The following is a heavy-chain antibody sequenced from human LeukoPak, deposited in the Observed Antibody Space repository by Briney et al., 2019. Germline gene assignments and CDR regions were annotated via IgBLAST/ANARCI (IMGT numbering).Heavy chain of an antibody. Sequence: GRSLRLSCAASGFTFSSYGMHWVRQAPGKGLEWVAVISYDGSNKYYADSVKGRFTISRDNSKNTLYLQMNSLRAEDTAVYYCARSTNAHAFDIWGQGTMVTVSS. CDR3: ARSTNAHAFDI. CDR2: ISYDGSNK. J-gene: IGHJ3*02. V-gene: IGHV3-30*03. CDR1: GFTFSSYG.